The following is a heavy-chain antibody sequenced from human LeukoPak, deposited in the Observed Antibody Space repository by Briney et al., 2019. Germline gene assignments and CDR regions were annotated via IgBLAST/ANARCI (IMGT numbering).Heavy chain of an antibody. CDR3: ARGHDTRTPYMDV. CDR1: GGSISSSSYY. D-gene: IGHD2-15*01. V-gene: IGHV4-39*07. J-gene: IGHJ6*03. Sequence: SETLSLTCTVSGGSISSSSYYWGWIRQPPGKGLEWIGSIYYSGSTHYNPSLKSRVTISVDTSKNQFSLKLSSVTAADTAVYYCARGHDTRTPYMDVWGKGTTVTVSS. CDR2: IYYSGST.